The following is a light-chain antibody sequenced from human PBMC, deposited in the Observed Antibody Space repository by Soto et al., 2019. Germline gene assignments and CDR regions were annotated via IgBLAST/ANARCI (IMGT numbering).Light chain of an antibody. CDR1: QGMSSY. J-gene: IGKJ5*01. CDR3: QQLNSYPSIT. Sequence: IQLTQSPSSLSASVGDRVTITCRASQGMSSYLAWYQQKPGKAPKLLISAASTLQSGVPSRFSGSGSWPEFTLTSSSLQPEDFAAYYCQQLNSYPSITFGQGTRLEIK. V-gene: IGKV1-9*01. CDR2: AAS.